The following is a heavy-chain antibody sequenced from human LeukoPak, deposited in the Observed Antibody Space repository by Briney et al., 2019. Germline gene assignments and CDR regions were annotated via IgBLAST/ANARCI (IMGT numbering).Heavy chain of an antibody. CDR3: ASQKGRIAVAVDY. CDR2: ISSSGSTI. J-gene: IGHJ4*02. CDR1: GFTFSSYE. D-gene: IGHD6-19*01. V-gene: IGHV3-48*03. Sequence: PGGSLRLSCAASGFTFSSYEMNWVRQAPGKGLEWVSYISSSGSTIYYADSVKGRFTISRDNAKNSLYLQMNSLRAEDTVVYYCASQKGRIAVAVDYWGQGTLVTVSS.